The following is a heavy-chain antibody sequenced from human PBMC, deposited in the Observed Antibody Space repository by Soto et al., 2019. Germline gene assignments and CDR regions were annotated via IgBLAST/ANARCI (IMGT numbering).Heavy chain of an antibody. J-gene: IGHJ3*02. CDR1: GFTFSTYS. D-gene: IGHD1-7*01. V-gene: IGHV3-23*01. Sequence: EVILLESGGGLVQPGGSLRLSCAASGFTFSTYSMSWVRQAPGKGLEWVAHITASRGTTYYADSVKGRFTISRDSSRSTLYLQMNSLRAEDTALYYCAKCMQAYWYYDAFHMWGQGTMVTVSS. CDR2: ITASRGTT. CDR3: AKCMQAYWYYDAFHM.